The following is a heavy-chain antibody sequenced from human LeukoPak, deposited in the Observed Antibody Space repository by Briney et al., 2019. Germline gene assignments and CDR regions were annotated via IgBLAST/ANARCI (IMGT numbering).Heavy chain of an antibody. CDR3: AKDRGYSYGFGY. CDR2: ISFDGSNK. CDR1: GFTFSSYG. J-gene: IGHJ4*02. D-gene: IGHD5-18*01. Sequence: GRSLRLSCAASGFTFSSYGMHWVRQAPGKGLEWVAVISFDGSNKYYADSVKGRFTISRDNSKNTLYLQMNSLRAEDTAVYYGAKDRGYSYGFGYWGKGTLVTVSS. V-gene: IGHV3-30*18.